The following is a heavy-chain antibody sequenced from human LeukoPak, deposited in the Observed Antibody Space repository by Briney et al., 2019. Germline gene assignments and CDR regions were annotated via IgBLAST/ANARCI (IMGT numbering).Heavy chain of an antibody. D-gene: IGHD3-10*01. CDR1: GGTFSSYA. J-gene: IGHJ3*02. CDR3: AKVLYGSGEKRLDAFDI. V-gene: IGHV1-69*05. Sequence: GASVKVSCKASGGTFSSYAISWVRQAPGQGLEWMGGIIPIFGTANYAQKFQGRVTITTDESTSTAYMELSSLRSEDTAVYYCAKVLYGSGEKRLDAFDIWGQGTMVTVSS. CDR2: IIPIFGTA.